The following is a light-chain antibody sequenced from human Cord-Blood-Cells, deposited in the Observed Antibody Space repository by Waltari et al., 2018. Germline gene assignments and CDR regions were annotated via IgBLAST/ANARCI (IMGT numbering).Light chain of an antibody. J-gene: IGLJ3*02. CDR3: LLSYSGARV. Sequence: QAVVTQEPSLTVSPGGTVTPTCGSSTGPVTSGHYPYWFQQKPGQAPRTLIYDPSNKHSWTPARFSGSLLGGKAALTLSGAQPEDEAEYYCLLSYSGARVFGGGTKLTVL. CDR1: TGPVTSGHY. V-gene: IGLV7-46*01. CDR2: DPS.